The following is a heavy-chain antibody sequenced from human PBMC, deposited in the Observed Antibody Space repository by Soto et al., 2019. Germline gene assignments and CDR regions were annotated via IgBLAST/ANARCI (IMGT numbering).Heavy chain of an antibody. CDR2: MYHSGNT. J-gene: IGHJ5*02. CDR3: ASSKYDVEAGSVWFDP. Sequence: TLSPTCAVSGGSITSGGYSFCCIRQPPWQGLEWIGYMYHSGNTYYNPSLEGRVTISLDHSRNQFSLRLNSVTAADTAVYFCASSKYDVEAGSVWFDPWGQGTLVTVSS. V-gene: IGHV4-30-2*01. CDR1: GGSITSGGYS. D-gene: IGHD3-16*01.